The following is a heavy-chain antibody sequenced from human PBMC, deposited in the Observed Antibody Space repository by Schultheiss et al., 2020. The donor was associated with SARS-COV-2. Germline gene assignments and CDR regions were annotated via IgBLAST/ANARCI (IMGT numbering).Heavy chain of an antibody. J-gene: IGHJ6*02. Sequence: SETLSLTCAVYGGSFSGYYWSWIRQPPGKGLEWIGEIKDSGRTTNYNPSLKSRVTISVDTSKNQFSLQLSSVTPEDTAVYYCARDLRGSSSMDVWGLGTTVTVSS. V-gene: IGHV4-34*01. CDR1: GGSFSGYY. CDR3: ARDLRGSSSMDV. CDR2: IKDSGRTT. D-gene: IGHD6-6*01.